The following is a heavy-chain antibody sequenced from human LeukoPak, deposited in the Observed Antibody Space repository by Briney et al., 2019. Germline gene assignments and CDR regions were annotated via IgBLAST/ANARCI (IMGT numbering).Heavy chain of an antibody. CDR2: IYTSGST. CDR1: GGSISSYY. Sequence: SATLSLTCTVSGGSISSYYWSWIRQPAGKGLEWIGRIYTSGSTNYNPSLKSRVTMSVDTSKNQFSLKLSSVTAADTAVYYCARDRSSGWYSDWYFDLWGRGTLVTVSS. D-gene: IGHD6-19*01. CDR3: ARDRSSGWYSDWYFDL. J-gene: IGHJ2*01. V-gene: IGHV4-4*07.